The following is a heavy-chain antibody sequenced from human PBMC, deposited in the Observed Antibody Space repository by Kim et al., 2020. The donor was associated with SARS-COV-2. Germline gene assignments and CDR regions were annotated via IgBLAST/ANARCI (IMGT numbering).Heavy chain of an antibody. V-gene: IGHV3-11*01. J-gene: IGHJ5*02. Sequence: DSVKGRFTSSRDNAKNSLYLQMNSLRAEDTAVYYCASPGTPRGFDNWFDPWGQGTLVTVSS. CDR3: ASPGTPRGFDNWFDP. D-gene: IGHD2-15*01.